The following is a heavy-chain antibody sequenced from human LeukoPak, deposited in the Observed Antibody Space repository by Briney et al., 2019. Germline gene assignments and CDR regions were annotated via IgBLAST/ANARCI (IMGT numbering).Heavy chain of an antibody. CDR2: ISLTGET. CDR3: SSESGAFCPFGY. Sequence: TSETLSLTCGVSGGSISSTNWWSWVRQPPGQGLEWIGEISLTGETNYNPSLNGRVTMSLDESRNQLSPDLTSVTAADTAIYYCSSESGAFCPFGYWGQGTLVIVPP. D-gene: IGHD1-26*01. CDR1: GGSISSTNW. J-gene: IGHJ4*02. V-gene: IGHV4-4*02.